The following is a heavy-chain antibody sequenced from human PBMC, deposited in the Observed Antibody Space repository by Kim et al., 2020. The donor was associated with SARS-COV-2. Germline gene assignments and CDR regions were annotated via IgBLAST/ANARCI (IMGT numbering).Heavy chain of an antibody. CDR3: AAGFGCQFDD. CDR2: VSGSGRTT. D-gene: IGHD3-10*01. CDR1: GFTFNNYA. J-gene: IGHJ4*02. V-gene: IGHV3-23*01. Sequence: GGSLRLSCTASGFTFNNYAMSWVRQAPGQGLEWISAVSGSGRTTYYVDSVKGRFTISRDNSKNTFYLQVDSLRAEDTAAYFCAAGFGCQFDDWGQGTLVT.